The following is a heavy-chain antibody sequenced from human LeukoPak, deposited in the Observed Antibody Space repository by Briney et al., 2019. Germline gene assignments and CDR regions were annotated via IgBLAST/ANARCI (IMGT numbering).Heavy chain of an antibody. CDR3: ARDLRYYGMDV. CDR1: GGSITNDY. J-gene: IGHJ6*02. CDR2: IFYTGNT. V-gene: IGHV4-59*01. Sequence: KPSETLSLTCTVSGGSITNDYWSWIRQPPGKGLEWIGYIFYTGNTHYNPSLKSRVTTSVDTSKNQFFLKLTSVTAADTAVYYCARDLRYYGMDVWGQGTTVTVSS.